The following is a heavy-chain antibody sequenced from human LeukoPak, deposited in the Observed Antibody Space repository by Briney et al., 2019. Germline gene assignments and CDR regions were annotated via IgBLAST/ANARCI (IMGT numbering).Heavy chain of an antibody. CDR1: GGSISSSNW. D-gene: IGHD3-10*01. CDR3: ATLYYYGSGSYYNHPADY. V-gene: IGHV4-4*02. Sequence: SETLSLTCAVSGGSISSSNWWSWVRQPPGKGLERIGEIYHSGSTNYNPSLKSRVTISVDKSKNQFSLKLSSVTAADTAVYYCATLYYYGSGSYYNHPADYWGQGTLVTVSS. CDR2: IYHSGST. J-gene: IGHJ4*02.